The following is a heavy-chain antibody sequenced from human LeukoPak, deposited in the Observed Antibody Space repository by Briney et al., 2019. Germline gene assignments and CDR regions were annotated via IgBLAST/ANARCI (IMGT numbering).Heavy chain of an antibody. V-gene: IGHV4-4*07. D-gene: IGHD1-26*01. CDR2: IYPSGTT. Sequence: SETLSLTCTISGGSISGYYWSWTRQPAGKGLEWIGRIYPSGTTHYNPSLKSRVTISSDSSMSQFSLNLNSVTAADTAVYFCARTSATGATYFDYWGQGTLVTVSS. J-gene: IGHJ4*02. CDR1: GGSISGYY. CDR3: ARTSATGATYFDY.